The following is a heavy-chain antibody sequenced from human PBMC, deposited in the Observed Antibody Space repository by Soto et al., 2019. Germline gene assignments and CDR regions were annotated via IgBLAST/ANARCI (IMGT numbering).Heavy chain of an antibody. V-gene: IGHV3-11*01. CDR1: GFTLSDCY. D-gene: IGHD3-22*01. CDR2: ISSSDTI. J-gene: IGHJ4*02. CDR3: ARDLGYYDSSGYFDY. Sequence: SLRLSCAASGFTLSDCYMSWIRQAPGRGLEWVSYISSSDTIYYADSVKGRFTISRDNAKNSLYLQMNSLRAEDTAMYYCARDLGYYDSSGYFDYWGQGTLVTV.